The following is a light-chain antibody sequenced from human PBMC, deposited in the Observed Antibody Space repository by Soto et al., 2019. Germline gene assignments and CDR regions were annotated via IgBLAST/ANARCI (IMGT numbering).Light chain of an antibody. CDR2: AAS. J-gene: IGKJ4*01. Sequence: DIQMTQSPSSLSASVGDRVTITCRASQSISSYLNWYQQKPGKAPKLLIYAASSLQSGVPSRFSGSGSGTDLTLNISSLQPEDFAIYYCQQSYSSPSTCGGGTMVEIK. V-gene: IGKV1-39*01. CDR3: QQSYSSPST. CDR1: QSISSY.